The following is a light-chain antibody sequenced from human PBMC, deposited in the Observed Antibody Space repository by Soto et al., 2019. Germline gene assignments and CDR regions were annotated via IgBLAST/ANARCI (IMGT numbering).Light chain of an antibody. V-gene: IGKV3-11*01. CDR2: DAS. Sequence: EIVLTQSPATLSLSPGERATLSCRASQSVGSYLAWYQQKPGQAPRLLIYDASNRATGFPARFSGSGSETDFTLTISSLEPEDFAVYFCQQRSNWPLTFGGGTKVEMK. J-gene: IGKJ4*01. CDR1: QSVGSY. CDR3: QQRSNWPLT.